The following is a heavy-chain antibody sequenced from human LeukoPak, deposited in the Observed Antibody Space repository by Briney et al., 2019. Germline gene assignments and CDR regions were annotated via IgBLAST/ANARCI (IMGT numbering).Heavy chain of an antibody. CDR1: GGSFSDNF. CDR2: INHGAST. Sequence: SETLSLTCAVYGGSFSDNFWSWIRQPPGKGLEWIGEINHGASTNYNPSLKSRVTISVDTSKNQFSLKVSSVTAADTAVYYCARVKDPGGYYYYYYMDIWGKGNTVTVSS. CDR3: ARVKDPGGYYYYYYMDI. J-gene: IGHJ6*03. V-gene: IGHV4-34*01. D-gene: IGHD3-16*01.